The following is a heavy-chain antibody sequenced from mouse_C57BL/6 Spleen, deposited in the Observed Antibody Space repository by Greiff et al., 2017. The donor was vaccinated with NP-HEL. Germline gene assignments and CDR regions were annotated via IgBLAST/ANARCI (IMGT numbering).Heavy chain of an antibody. V-gene: IGHV1-52*01. J-gene: IGHJ3*01. CDR3: AYDYGGFAY. CDR2: IDPSDSET. D-gene: IGHD2-4*01. CDR1: GYTFTSYW. Sequence: QVQLQQPGAELVRPGSSVKLSCKASGYTFTSYWLHWVKQRPIQGLEWIGNIDPSDSETHSNQKFKDKATLTVDKSSSTAYMQLSSLTSEDSAVYYCAYDYGGFAYWGQGTLVTVSA.